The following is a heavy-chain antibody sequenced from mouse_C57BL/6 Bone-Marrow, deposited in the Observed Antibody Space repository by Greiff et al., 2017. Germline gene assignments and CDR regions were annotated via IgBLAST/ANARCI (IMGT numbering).Heavy chain of an antibody. Sequence: EVKVVESGGGLVQPGGSLSLSCAASGFTFTDYYMSWVRQPPGKALEWLGFIRNKANGYTTEYSASVKGRFTISRDNSQSILYLQMNALRAEDSATYYCASSRQLRPLFAYWGQGTLVTVSA. D-gene: IGHD3-2*02. CDR2: IRNKANGYTT. CDR1: GFTFTDYY. V-gene: IGHV7-3*01. CDR3: ASSRQLRPLFAY. J-gene: IGHJ3*01.